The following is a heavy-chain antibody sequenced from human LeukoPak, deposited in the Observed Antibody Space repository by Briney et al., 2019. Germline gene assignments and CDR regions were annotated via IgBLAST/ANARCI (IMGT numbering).Heavy chain of an antibody. CDR1: GGSIIYHY. Sequence: SSETLSLTCTVSGGSIIYHYWSWIRQPAGKGLEWIGRIYTSGTTKYNPSLKSRVTISVDKSKNQFSLKLSSVTAADTAVYYCPYVSGIGELWGQGTLVTVSS. J-gene: IGHJ4*02. CDR3: PYVSGIGEL. D-gene: IGHD3-10*01. CDR2: IYTSGTT. V-gene: IGHV4-4*07.